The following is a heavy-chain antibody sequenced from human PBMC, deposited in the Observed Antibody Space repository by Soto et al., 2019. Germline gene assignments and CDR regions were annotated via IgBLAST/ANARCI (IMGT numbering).Heavy chain of an antibody. D-gene: IGHD3-22*01. CDR2: IYYSGST. CDR1: GGSISSSSYY. V-gene: IGHV4-39*01. CDR3: ARPYYYDSSGYYPNWFDP. J-gene: IGHJ5*02. Sequence: PSETLSLTCTVSGGSISSSSYYLGWIRQPPGKGLEWIGSIYYSGSTYYNPSLKSRVTISVDTSKNQFSLKLSSVTAADTAVYYCARPYYYDSSGYYPNWFDPWGQGTLVTVSS.